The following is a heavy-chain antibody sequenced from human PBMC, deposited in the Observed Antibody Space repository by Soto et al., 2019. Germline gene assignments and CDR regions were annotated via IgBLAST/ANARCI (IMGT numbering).Heavy chain of an antibody. Sequence: GGSLRLSCAASGFTFGSYSMNWVRQAPGKGLEWVSSISSSGSYIYYADSVRGRFTISRDNSKNTLYLQMNSLRAEDTAVYYCARGLLTTGYYYYGMDVWGQGTTVTSP. CDR2: ISSSGSYI. CDR1: GFTFGSYS. D-gene: IGHD4-17*01. CDR3: ARGLLTTGYYYYGMDV. J-gene: IGHJ6*02. V-gene: IGHV3-21*01.